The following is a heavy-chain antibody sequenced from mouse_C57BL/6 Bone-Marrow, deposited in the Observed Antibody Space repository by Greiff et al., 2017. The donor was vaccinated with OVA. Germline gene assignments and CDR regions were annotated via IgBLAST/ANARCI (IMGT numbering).Heavy chain of an antibody. V-gene: IGHV5-17*01. J-gene: IGHJ2*01. D-gene: IGHD2-12*01. CDR3: AKNDGEGY. Sequence: EVKLVESGGGLVKPGGSLKLSCAASGFTFSDYGMHWVRQAPEKGLEWVAYISSGSSNTYYADTVKGRFTISRDNAKNTLFLQTTSVRAEDTAMCYCAKNDGEGYWGQGTTLTVSS. CDR2: ISSGSSNT. CDR1: GFTFSDYG.